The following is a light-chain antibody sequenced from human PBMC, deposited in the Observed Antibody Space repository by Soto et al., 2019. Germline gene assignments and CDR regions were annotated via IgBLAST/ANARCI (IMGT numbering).Light chain of an antibody. Sequence: QSVLTQPHSVSGAPGQRVTISCTGTSXNIGSGYDVHWYQHLPGTAPKLLIYGNTIRPSGVPDRFSGSKSGTSASLAITGLQAEDEADYYCQSYDRSLRGYVFGTGTKVTVL. CDR3: QSYDRSLRGYV. V-gene: IGLV1-40*01. J-gene: IGLJ1*01. CDR2: GNT. CDR1: SXNIGSGYD.